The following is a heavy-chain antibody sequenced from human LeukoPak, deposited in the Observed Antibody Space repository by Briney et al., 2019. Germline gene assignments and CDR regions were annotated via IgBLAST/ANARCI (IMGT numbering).Heavy chain of an antibody. D-gene: IGHD2-21*01. Sequence: ASVKVSCKASGSTFTSYYMHWVRLAPPQGLEWMGIINPSAGRTNYAQQSHERVTITTDMSTSTAYMELSSLRSDDTAVYYGAAVIYRDYWGQGTLVTVSS. CDR3: AAVIYRDY. J-gene: IGHJ4*02. V-gene: IGHV1-46*01. CDR1: GSTFTSYY. CDR2: INPSAGRT.